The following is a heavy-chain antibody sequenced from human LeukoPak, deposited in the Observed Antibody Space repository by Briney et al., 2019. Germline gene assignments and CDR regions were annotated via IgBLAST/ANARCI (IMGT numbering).Heavy chain of an antibody. CDR3: ATPAMVRGVTNWFDP. CDR1: GYTFTSYA. CDR2: INTNTGNP. D-gene: IGHD3-10*01. V-gene: IGHV7-4-1*02. J-gene: IGHJ5*02. Sequence: ASVKVSCKASGYTFTSYAMNWVRQASGQGLEWMGWINTNTGNPTYAQGFTGRFVFSLDTSVSTAYLQISSLKAEDTAVYYCATPAMVRGVTNWFDPWGQGTLVTVSS.